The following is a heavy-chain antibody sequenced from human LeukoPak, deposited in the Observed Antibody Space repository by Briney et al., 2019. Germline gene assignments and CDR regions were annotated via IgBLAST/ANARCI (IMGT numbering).Heavy chain of an antibody. Sequence: GESLKISCKGSGYSFTTYWIAWVRQMPGKGLEWMGIIYPGDSNIRYSPSFQGQVTISADKSITTAYLQWNSLSASDTAMYYCARHQYYYDTRGYYIDYWGQGTLVTVSS. CDR1: GYSFTTYW. V-gene: IGHV5-51*01. D-gene: IGHD3-22*01. CDR3: ARHQYYYDTRGYYIDY. CDR2: IYPGDSNI. J-gene: IGHJ4*02.